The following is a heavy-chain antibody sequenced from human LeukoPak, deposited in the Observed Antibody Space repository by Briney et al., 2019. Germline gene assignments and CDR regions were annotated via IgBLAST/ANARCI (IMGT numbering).Heavy chain of an antibody. D-gene: IGHD2-2*01. J-gene: IGHJ4*02. CDR1: GFTFSSYA. CDR3: AKDLMPAAPTRFDF. Sequence: GGSLRLSCAASGFTFSSYAMSWVRLAPGKGLEWLSAIRSTGINTYYADSVKGRFTISRDNSKNTLFLQMNSLRAEDTAVYYCAKDLMPAAPTRFDFWGQGTLVTVSS. CDR2: IRSTGINT. V-gene: IGHV3-23*01.